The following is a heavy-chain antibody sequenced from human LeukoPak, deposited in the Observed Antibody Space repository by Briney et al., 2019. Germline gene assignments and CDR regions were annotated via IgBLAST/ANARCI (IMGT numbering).Heavy chain of an antibody. CDR1: GYTFTDYY. CDR2: VDPEDGET. CDR3: AGYRGSYYDAFDI. Sequence: ASVKVSCKVSGYTFTDYYMHWVQQAPGKGLEWMGLVDPEDGETIYAEKFQGRVTITADTSTDTAYMELSSLRPEDTAVYYCAGYRGSYYDAFDIWGQGTMVTVSS. V-gene: IGHV1-69-2*01. D-gene: IGHD1-26*01. J-gene: IGHJ3*02.